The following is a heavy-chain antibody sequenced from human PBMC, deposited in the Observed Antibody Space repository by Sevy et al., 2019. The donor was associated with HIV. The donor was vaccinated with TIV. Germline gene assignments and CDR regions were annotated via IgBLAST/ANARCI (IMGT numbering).Heavy chain of an antibody. CDR1: GYTFTSYG. V-gene: IGHV1-18*01. CDR3: ARARDNWNRNGFDP. D-gene: IGHD1-20*01. CDR2: ISAYNGNT. Sequence: ASVKVSCKASGYTFTSYGISWVRQAPGQGLEWMGWISAYNGNTNYAQKLQGRVTMTTDTSTSTAYMELRSLRSDDTAVYYCARARDNWNRNGFDPWGQGTLVTVSS. J-gene: IGHJ5*02.